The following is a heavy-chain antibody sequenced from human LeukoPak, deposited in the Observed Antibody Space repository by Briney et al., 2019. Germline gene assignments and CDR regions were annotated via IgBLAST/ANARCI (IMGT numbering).Heavy chain of an antibody. D-gene: IGHD6-19*01. CDR3: ARVWGIAVTTSGAFDI. CDR1: GFTFSSYW. V-gene: IGHV3-7*01. J-gene: IGHJ3*02. Sequence: GGSLRLSCAASGFTFSSYWMSWVRQAPGKGLEWVANIKQDGSEKYYVDSVKGRFTISRDNAKNSLYLQMNSLRAEDTAVYYCARVWGIAVTTSGAFDIWGQGTMVTVSS. CDR2: IKQDGSEK.